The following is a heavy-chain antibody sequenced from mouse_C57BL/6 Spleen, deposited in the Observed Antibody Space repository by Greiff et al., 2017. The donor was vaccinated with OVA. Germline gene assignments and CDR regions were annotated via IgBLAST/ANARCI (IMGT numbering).Heavy chain of an antibody. D-gene: IGHD1-1*01. CDR2: IDPETGGT. V-gene: IGHV1-15*01. CDR3: TRVITTVVATWYFDV. CDR1: GYTFTDYE. Sequence: VQLQQSGAELVRPGASVTLSCKASGYTFTDYEMHWVKQTPVHGLEWIGAIDPETGGTAYNQKFKGKAILTADKSSSTAYMELRSLTSEDSSVYYCTRVITTVVATWYFDVWGTGTTVTVSS. J-gene: IGHJ1*03.